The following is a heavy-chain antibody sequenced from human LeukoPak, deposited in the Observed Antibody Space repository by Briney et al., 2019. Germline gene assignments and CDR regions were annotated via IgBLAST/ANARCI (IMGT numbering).Heavy chain of an antibody. D-gene: IGHD3-10*01. CDR2: IIPILGTA. CDR1: VGTFSIYA. J-gene: IGHJ6*03. V-gene: IGHV1-69*13. Sequence: SVTVSFTASVGTFSIYAISWVRQAPGQGLEWMGGIIPILGTANYAQKFQGRVTITADESTNTAYTELSSLRSEDTAVYYCAKGLLLWFGEAPSYYYMDVWGKGTTVTISS. CDR3: AKGLLLWFGEAPSYYYMDV.